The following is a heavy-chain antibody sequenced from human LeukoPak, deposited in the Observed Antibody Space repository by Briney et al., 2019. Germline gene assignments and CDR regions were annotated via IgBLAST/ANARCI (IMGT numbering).Heavy chain of an antibody. Sequence: QAPGQGLEWMGWINPNSGGTNYAQKFQGRVTMTRDTSISTAYMELSRLRSDDTAVYYCARADCSSTSCYNPHFDYWGQGTLVTVSS. CDR3: ARADCSSTSCYNPHFDY. CDR2: INPNSGGT. V-gene: IGHV1-2*02. D-gene: IGHD2-2*02. J-gene: IGHJ4*02.